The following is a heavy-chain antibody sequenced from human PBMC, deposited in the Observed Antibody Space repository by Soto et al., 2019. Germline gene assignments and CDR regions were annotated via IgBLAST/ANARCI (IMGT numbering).Heavy chain of an antibody. D-gene: IGHD3-9*01. CDR1: GACISKSGHY. Sequence: SVTPSISCTVSGACISKSGHYCGWIRQTKGKALEWIGGIDYRGSTLYNPSLRSRITMSIDTSKKFFYLKLTSVSASDTALYYGTILLTPYDTPGPRGFGPWGQGTLV. CDR3: TILLTPYDTPGPRGFGP. J-gene: IGHJ5*02. V-gene: IGHV4-39*02. CDR2: IDYRGST.